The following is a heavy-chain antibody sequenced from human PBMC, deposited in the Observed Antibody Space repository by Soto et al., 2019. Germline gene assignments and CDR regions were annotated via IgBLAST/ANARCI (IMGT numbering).Heavy chain of an antibody. D-gene: IGHD3-10*01. V-gene: IGHV3-23*01. Sequence: GGSLRLSCAASGFTFSSYAMHWVRQAPGKGLEWVSAISGSGGSTYYADSVKGRFTISRDGAKNSLYLQMNSLTAGDTAVYYCAKVPHSASGYYYMDVWGKGTTVTVAS. CDR3: AKVPHSASGYYYMDV. J-gene: IGHJ6*03. CDR2: ISGSGGST. CDR1: GFTFSSYA.